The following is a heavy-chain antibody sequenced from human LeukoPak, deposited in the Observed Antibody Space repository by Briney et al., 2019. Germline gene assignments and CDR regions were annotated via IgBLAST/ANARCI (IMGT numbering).Heavy chain of an antibody. Sequence: PSETLSLTCTVSGGSISSYYWSWIRQPAGKGLEWIGRIYTGGSTNYNPSLKSRVTMSVDTPKNQFSLKLSSVTAADTAVYYCAREEDSSGWYGDYYFDYWGQGTLVTVSS. J-gene: IGHJ4*02. CDR1: GGSISSYY. CDR2: IYTGGST. D-gene: IGHD6-19*01. V-gene: IGHV4-4*07. CDR3: AREEDSSGWYGDYYFDY.